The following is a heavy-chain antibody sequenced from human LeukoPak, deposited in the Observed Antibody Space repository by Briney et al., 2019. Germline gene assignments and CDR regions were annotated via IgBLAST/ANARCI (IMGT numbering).Heavy chain of an antibody. CDR2: INSDGSRT. J-gene: IGHJ4*02. D-gene: IGHD5-24*01. Sequence: PGGSLRLSCAASGFAFNDYWMNWVRQVPGKGLMWVARINSDGSRTTYADPVKGRFTVSRDNAKNTLYLQMNSLRAEDTAVYYCAPEGDGYILFDYWGQGTLVTISS. V-gene: IGHV3-74*01. CDR3: APEGDGYILFDY. CDR1: GFAFNDYW.